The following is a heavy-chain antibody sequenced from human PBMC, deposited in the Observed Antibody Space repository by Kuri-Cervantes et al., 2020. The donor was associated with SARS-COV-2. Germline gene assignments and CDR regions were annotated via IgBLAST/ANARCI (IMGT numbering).Heavy chain of an antibody. CDR3: ARVKLRDAYYFDY. CDR1: GGSISSYY. CDR2: IYYSGST. J-gene: IGHJ4*02. Sequence: SETLSLTCTVSGGSISSYYWSWIRQPPGKGLEWIGYIYYSGSTSYNPSLKSRVTISVDTSKNQFSLKLSSVTAADTAVYCCARVKLRDAYYFDYWGQGTLVTVSS. V-gene: IGHV4-59*08.